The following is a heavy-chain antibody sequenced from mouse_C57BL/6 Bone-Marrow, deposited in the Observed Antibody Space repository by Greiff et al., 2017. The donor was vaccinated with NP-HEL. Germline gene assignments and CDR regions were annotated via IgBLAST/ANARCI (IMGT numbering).Heavy chain of an antibody. D-gene: IGHD2-4*01. J-gene: IGHJ3*01. CDR2: INPYNGGT. CDR1: GYTFTDYY. CDR3: AREGGLRAWLAY. Sequence: EVQLQQSGPVLVKPGASVKMSCKASGYTFTDYYMNWVKQSHGKSLEWIGVINPYNGGTSYNQKFKGKATLTVDKSSSTAYMELNSLTSEDSEVYYCAREGGLRAWLAYWGQGTLVTVSA. V-gene: IGHV1-19*01.